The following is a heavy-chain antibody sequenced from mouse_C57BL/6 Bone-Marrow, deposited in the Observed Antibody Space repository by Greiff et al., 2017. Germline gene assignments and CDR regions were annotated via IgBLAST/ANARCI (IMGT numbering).Heavy chain of an antibody. D-gene: IGHD1-1*01. Sequence: VQLQQSGPELVKPGASVKISCKASGYSFTGYYMNWVKQSPEKSLEWIGEINPSTGGTTYNQKFKAKATLTVDKSSSTAYMQLKSLTSEDSAVYYCARPSITTVVAPYWYFDVWGTGTTVTVSS. CDR1: GYSFTGYY. J-gene: IGHJ1*03. CDR3: ARPSITTVVAPYWYFDV. V-gene: IGHV1-42*01. CDR2: INPSTGGT.